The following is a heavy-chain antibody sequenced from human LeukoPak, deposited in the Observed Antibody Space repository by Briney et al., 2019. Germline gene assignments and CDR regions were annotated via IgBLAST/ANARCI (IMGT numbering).Heavy chain of an antibody. CDR2: ISGSGGST. CDR3: AKVSGLYGDYGSYYFDY. Sequence: GGSLRLSCAASGFTFSSYAMSWVRQAPGKGLEWVSAISGSGGSTYYADSVKGRFTISRDNSKNTLYLQMNSLRAEDTAAYYCAKVSGLYGDYGSYYFDYWGQGTLVTVSS. CDR1: GFTFSSYA. J-gene: IGHJ4*02. V-gene: IGHV3-23*01. D-gene: IGHD4-17*01.